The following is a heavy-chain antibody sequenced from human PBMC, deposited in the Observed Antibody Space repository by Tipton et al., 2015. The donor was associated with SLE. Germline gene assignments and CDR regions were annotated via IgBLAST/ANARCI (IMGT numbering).Heavy chain of an antibody. J-gene: IGHJ4*02. D-gene: IGHD1-26*01. CDR3: ARIIGRYYLGGFRFDY. CDR1: GGSINTGSYY. Sequence: TLSLTCTVSGGSINTGSYYWGWIRQPPGRGLEWIGSVYYSGSIYSTPSLRSRVSISVDASKNQFSLNLRSVTAADTAVYYCARIIGRYYLGGFRFDYWGQGALVTVSS. CDR2: VYYSGSI. V-gene: IGHV4-39*07.